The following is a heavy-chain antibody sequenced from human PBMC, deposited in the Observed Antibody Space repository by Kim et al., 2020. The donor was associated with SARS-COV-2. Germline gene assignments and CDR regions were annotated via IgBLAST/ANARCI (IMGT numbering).Heavy chain of an antibody. CDR1: GYTFTSYY. J-gene: IGHJ4*02. Sequence: ASVKVSCKSSGYTFTSYYMHWVRQAPGQGLEWMGIINPSGGSTSYAQKFQGRVTMTRDTSTSTAYMELSSLRSEDTAVYYCARNSWELNFDYWGQGTLVTVSS. CDR2: INPSGGST. V-gene: IGHV1-46*01. CDR3: ARNSWELNFDY. D-gene: IGHD1-26*01.